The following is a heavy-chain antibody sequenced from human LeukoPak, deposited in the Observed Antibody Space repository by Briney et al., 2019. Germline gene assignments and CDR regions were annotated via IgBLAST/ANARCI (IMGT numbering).Heavy chain of an antibody. CDR1: GFTFSSYE. CDR3: ARGDIVVVVAAPIGGFDY. CDR2: ISSSGNTV. V-gene: IGHV3-48*03. Sequence: GGSLRLSCAVSGFTFSSYEMNWVRQAPGKGLEWVSYISSSGNTVYYADSVKGRFTISRDNAKNSLYLQMNSLRAEDTAVYYCARGDIVVVVAAPIGGFDYWGQGTLVTASS. J-gene: IGHJ4*02. D-gene: IGHD2-15*01.